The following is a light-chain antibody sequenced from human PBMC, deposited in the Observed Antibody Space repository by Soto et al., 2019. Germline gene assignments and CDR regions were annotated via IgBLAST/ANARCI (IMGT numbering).Light chain of an antibody. CDR2: DAS. V-gene: IGKV3-15*01. J-gene: IGKJ1*01. CDR3: QQYNDWPRT. Sequence: ETVMTQSLATLSVSPGERATLSCRASQSIATHLAWYQQKPGQAPGLLIFDASTRAAGIPGRFSGSGSGTEFTLPISSLQSEDSAVYYCQQYNDWPRTFGQGTKVEIK. CDR1: QSIATH.